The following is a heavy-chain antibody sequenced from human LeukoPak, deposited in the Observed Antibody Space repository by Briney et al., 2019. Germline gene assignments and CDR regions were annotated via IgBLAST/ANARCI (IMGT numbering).Heavy chain of an antibody. D-gene: IGHD3-22*01. CDR3: ARDRSLFYYDSSDGAAFDI. CDR1: SGSISSSSYY. Sequence: PSETLSLTCTVSSGSISSSSYYWGWIRQPPGKGLEWIGNIYYSGRTNYNPSLKSRVTISVDTSKNQFSLKLSSVTAADTAVYYCARDRSLFYYDSSDGAAFDIWGQGTMVTVSS. J-gene: IGHJ3*02. V-gene: IGHV4-39*07. CDR2: IYYSGRT.